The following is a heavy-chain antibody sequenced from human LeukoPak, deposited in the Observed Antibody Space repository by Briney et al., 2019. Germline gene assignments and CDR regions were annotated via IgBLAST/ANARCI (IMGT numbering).Heavy chain of an antibody. D-gene: IGHD2-2*02. CDR3: ARDLGVVVPAAIDDWFDP. J-gene: IGHJ5*02. Sequence: SQTLSLTCTVSGGSISSGGYYWSWIRQHPGKGLEWIGRIYTSGSTNYNPSLKSRVTMSVDTSKNQFSLKLSSVTAADTAVYYCARDLGVVVPAAIDDWFDPWGQGTLVTVSS. CDR2: IYTSGST. CDR1: GGSISSGGYY. V-gene: IGHV4-61*02.